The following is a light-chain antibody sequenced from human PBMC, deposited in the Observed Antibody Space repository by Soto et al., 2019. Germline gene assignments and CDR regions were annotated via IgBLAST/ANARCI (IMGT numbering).Light chain of an antibody. J-gene: IGLJ1*01. CDR3: CSYAGTSYV. Sequence: QSVLTQPASVSGSPGQSITISCTGTSSDVGSYDAVSWYQHHPGKVPKLMIHEVNKRPSGVSYRFSGSKSGNTASLTISGLQAEDEADYYCCSYAGTSYVFGSGT. V-gene: IGLV2-23*02. CDR1: SSDVGSYDA. CDR2: EVN.